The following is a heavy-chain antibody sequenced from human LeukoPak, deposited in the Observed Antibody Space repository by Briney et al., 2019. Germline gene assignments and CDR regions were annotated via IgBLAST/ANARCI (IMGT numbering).Heavy chain of an antibody. J-gene: IGHJ3*02. CDR3: ARDRIARGPDVFDI. CDR1: GFTFSSYS. CDR2: ISSSSTI. D-gene: IGHD6-13*01. V-gene: IGHV3-48*02. Sequence: GGSLRLSCAASGFTFSSYSMNWVRQAPGKGLEWASYISSSSTIYYADSVKGRFTISRDNGKNSLYLQMNSLRDEDTGVYYCARDRIARGPDVFDIWGQGTMVTVSS.